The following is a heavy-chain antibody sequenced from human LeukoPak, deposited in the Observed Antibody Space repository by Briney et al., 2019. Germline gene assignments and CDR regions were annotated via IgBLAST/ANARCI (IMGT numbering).Heavy chain of an antibody. CDR3: VTYDYGDYAFLI. Sequence: GGSLRLSCAASGFTFNTYTMNWVRQAPGKGLEWVANMNPGATEKNYLDSVKGRFTISRDNTKNSLYLQMNNLRAEDTALYYCVTYDYGDYAFLIWGQGTMVTVSS. V-gene: IGHV3-7*01. D-gene: IGHD4-17*01. J-gene: IGHJ3*02. CDR2: MNPGATEK. CDR1: GFTFNTYT.